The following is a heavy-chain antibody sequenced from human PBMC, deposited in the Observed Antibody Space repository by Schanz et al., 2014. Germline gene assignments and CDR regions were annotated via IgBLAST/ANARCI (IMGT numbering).Heavy chain of an antibody. V-gene: IGHV1-46*01. CDR1: GYTFTSYY. J-gene: IGHJ6*02. Sequence: QVQLVQSGAEVKKPGASVKVSCEASGYTFTSYYIHWFRQAPGQGLEWMGLINPSVGNTNYAQKFRGRVTMTRDTSTSTGYMELSSLRSEDTAVYYCAKVDRTRYYAMDVWGQGTTVTVSS. CDR2: INPSVGNT. D-gene: IGHD3-9*01. CDR3: AKVDRTRYYAMDV.